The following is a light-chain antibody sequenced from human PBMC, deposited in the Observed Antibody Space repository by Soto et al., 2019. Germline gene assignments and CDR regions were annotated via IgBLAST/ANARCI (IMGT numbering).Light chain of an antibody. CDR3: AAWDDSLNGVV. CDR2: YDD. V-gene: IGLV1-36*01. CDR1: SSNIGKNA. J-gene: IGLJ2*01. Sequence: QSVLTQPPSVSEAPRQRVTISCSGSSSNIGKNAVNWYQQLPGKAPKLLIYYDDLKPSGVSDRFSGSKSGTSASLAISGLQSEDEADYYCAAWDDSLNGVVFGGGTKVTVL.